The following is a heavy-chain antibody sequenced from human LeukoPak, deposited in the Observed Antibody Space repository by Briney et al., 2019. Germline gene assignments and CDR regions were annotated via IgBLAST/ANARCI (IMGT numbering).Heavy chain of an antibody. J-gene: IGHJ6*02. D-gene: IGHD3-9*01. CDR3: ARQGWANVLRYFDWFPDYYYYGMDV. CDR2: IYYSGST. V-gene: IGHV4-59*08. Sequence: SETLSLTCTVSGGSISSYYWSWIRQPPGKGLKWIGYIYYSGSTNYNPSLKSRVTISVDTSKNQFSLKLSSVTAADTAVYYCARQGWANVLRYFDWFPDYYYYGMDVWGQGTTVTVSS. CDR1: GGSISSYY.